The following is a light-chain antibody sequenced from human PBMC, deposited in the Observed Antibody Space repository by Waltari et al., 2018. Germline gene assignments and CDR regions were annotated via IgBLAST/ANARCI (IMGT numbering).Light chain of an antibody. CDR3: LQYNDWPPWT. CDR2: GAS. CDR1: QSVTSN. Sequence: EIVMTQSPATLSGSPGERATLSCRASQSVTSNLAWYQQKPGQAPRLLIFGASTRATDIPARFSGSGSGTEFTLTISSLQSEDFAVYYCLQYNDWPPWTFGQGTKVEIK. J-gene: IGKJ1*01. V-gene: IGKV3-15*01.